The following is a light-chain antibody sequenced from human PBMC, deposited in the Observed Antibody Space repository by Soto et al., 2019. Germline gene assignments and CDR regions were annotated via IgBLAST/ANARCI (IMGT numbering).Light chain of an antibody. J-gene: IGKJ4*01. Sequence: DIQMTQSPSSLSASVGDRVTITCRARQGISNYLAWYQQKPGKVPKLLIYAASTLQSGVPSRFSGSGSGTDFTLTISILQTEDVATYYCQKYSSAPPLTFGGGTKVEIK. V-gene: IGKV1-27*01. CDR3: QKYSSAPPLT. CDR1: QGISNY. CDR2: AAS.